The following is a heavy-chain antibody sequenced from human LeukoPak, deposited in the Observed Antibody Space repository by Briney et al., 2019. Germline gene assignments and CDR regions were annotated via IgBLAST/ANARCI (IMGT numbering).Heavy chain of an antibody. CDR3: ARLYYYGSGSANYYYYYGMDV. CDR2: INPNSGGT. D-gene: IGHD3-10*01. V-gene: IGHV1-2*02. J-gene: IGHJ6*02. CDR1: GYTFTGYY. Sequence: ASVKVSCKASGYTFTGYYMHWVRQAPGQGLEWMGLINPNSGGTNYAQKFQGRVTMTRDTSISTAYMELSRLRSDDTAVYYCARLYYYGSGSANYYYYYGMDVWGQGTTVTVSS.